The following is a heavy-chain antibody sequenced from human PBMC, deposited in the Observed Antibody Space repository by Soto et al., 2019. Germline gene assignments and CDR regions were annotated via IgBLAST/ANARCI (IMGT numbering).Heavy chain of an antibody. Sequence: ASVTVSCNASGYTCTSYGINWGRQATGQGLEWVGWMNPNSGNTGYAQKFQGRVTMTRNTSIRTAYMELSSLRSEETAVYYCARGPGRQQLAYVAYYYYGMDVGGPGGTVSVPS. CDR3: ARGPGRQQLAYVAYYYYGMDV. CDR1: GYTCTSYG. D-gene: IGHD6-13*01. V-gene: IGHV1-8*01. CDR2: MNPNSGNT. J-gene: IGHJ6*02.